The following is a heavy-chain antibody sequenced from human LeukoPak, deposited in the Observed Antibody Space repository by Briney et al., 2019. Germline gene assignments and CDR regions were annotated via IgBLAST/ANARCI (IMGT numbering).Heavy chain of an antibody. D-gene: IGHD3-10*01. J-gene: IGHJ5*02. CDR2: INPNSGGT. Sequence: GASVKVSCKASGYTFTGYYMHWVRQAPGQGLEWMGWINPNSGGTNYAQKFQGRVTMTRDTSISTAYMELGRLRSDDTAVYYCARESAGVRAFDPWGQGTLVTVSS. CDR1: GYTFTGYY. V-gene: IGHV1-2*02. CDR3: ARESAGVRAFDP.